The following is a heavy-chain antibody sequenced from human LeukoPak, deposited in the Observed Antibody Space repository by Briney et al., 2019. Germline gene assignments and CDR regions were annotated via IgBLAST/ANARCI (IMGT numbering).Heavy chain of an antibody. CDR1: GFTVSSSY. D-gene: IGHD4-17*01. CDR3: ARPTTVTTISADAFDI. Sequence: GGSLRLSCAASGFTVSSSYMTWVRQAPGKGLEWVSVIYSGGTTYYADSVKGRFTISRDNAQNSLYLQMNSLRAEDSSVYYCARPTTVTTISADAFDIWGQGTMVTVSS. CDR2: IYSGGTT. V-gene: IGHV3-66*04. J-gene: IGHJ3*02.